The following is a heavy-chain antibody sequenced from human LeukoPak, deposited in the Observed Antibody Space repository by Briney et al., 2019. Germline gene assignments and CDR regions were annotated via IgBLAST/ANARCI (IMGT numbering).Heavy chain of an antibody. J-gene: IGHJ4*02. CDR2: INPNSGGT. CDR3: AQGDMITFGGVIVSLHFDY. V-gene: IGHV1-2*02. Sequence: GASVKVSCKASGYTFTGYYMHWVRQAPGQGLEWMGWINPNSGGTNYAQKFQGRVTMTRDTSISTAYMELSRLRSDDTAVCYCAQGDMITFGGVIVSLHFDYWGQGTLVTVSS. D-gene: IGHD3-16*02. CDR1: GYTFTGYY.